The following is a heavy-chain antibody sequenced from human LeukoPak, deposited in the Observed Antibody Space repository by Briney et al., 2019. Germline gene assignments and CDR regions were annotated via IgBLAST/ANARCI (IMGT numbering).Heavy chain of an antibody. J-gene: IGHJ4*02. CDR3: AKGPDFWSGYYPDY. Sequence: GRSLRLSCAASGFTLSNYAMSWVRQAPGKGLEWVSAISGSGGSTYYADSVKGRFTISRDNSKNTLYLQMNSLRAEDTAVYYCAKGPDFWSGYYPDYWGQGTLVTVSS. CDR2: ISGSGGST. CDR1: GFTLSNYA. D-gene: IGHD3-3*01. V-gene: IGHV3-23*01.